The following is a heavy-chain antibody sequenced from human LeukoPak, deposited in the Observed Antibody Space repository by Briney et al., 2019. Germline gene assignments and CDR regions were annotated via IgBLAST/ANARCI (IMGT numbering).Heavy chain of an antibody. J-gene: IGHJ6*02. D-gene: IGHD7-27*01. CDR1: GFSFRSYA. CDR3: AKIRAGDYYYFYGMDI. V-gene: IGHV3-23*01. CDR2: IAGGGGNI. Sequence: GGSLRLSCAASGFSFRSYAMMWVRQAPGKGLEWVSAIAGGGGNIWYADSVKGRFTISRDNSKNTLYLQMNSLSADDTAVYFYAKIRAGDYYYFYGMDIWGQGTAVTVSS.